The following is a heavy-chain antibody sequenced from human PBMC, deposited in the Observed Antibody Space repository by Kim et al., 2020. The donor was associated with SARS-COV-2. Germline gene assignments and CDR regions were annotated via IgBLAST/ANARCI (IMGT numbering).Heavy chain of an antibody. J-gene: IGHJ2*01. CDR2: IDPFDSHT. CDR3: ARQGLGRSDSYFDL. Sequence: GESLKISCEGTGYSFSTYWISWVRQMPGKGLEWMGKIDPFDSHTTYNPSFQGHVNISADKSITTAYLQWSSLKASDTAIYYCARQGLGRSDSYFDLWGRGTLVTVSS. V-gene: IGHV5-10-1*01. CDR1: GYSFSTYW. D-gene: IGHD3-10*01.